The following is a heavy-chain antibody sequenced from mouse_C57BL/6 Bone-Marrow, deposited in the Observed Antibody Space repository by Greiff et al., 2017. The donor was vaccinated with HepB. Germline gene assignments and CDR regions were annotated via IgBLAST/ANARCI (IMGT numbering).Heavy chain of an antibody. CDR1: GYTFTSYW. CDR2: IDPNSGGT. CDR3: APNLLPRGYYAMDY. V-gene: IGHV1-72*01. D-gene: IGHD1-1*01. J-gene: IGHJ4*01. Sequence: QVQLQLPGAELVKPGASVKLSCKASGYTFTSYWMHWVKQRPGRGLEWIGRIDPNSGGTKYYEKFKSKATLTVDKPSSTVYMQRISLTSEDSAVYYCAPNLLPRGYYAMDYWGQGTSVTVSS.